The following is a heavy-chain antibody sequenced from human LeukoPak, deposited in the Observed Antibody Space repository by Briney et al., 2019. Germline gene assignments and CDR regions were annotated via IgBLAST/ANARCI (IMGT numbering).Heavy chain of an antibody. CDR3: AKDSPIFGSSEAYY. Sequence: GGSLRLSCAASGFTFSGSAMHWVRQASGKGLEWVGRIRSKANSYATAYAASVKGRFTISRDDSKNTAYLQMNSLRAEDTAVYYCAKDSPIFGSSEAYYWGQGTLVTVSS. V-gene: IGHV3-73*01. CDR1: GFTFSGSA. CDR2: IRSKANSYAT. J-gene: IGHJ4*02. D-gene: IGHD3-3*01.